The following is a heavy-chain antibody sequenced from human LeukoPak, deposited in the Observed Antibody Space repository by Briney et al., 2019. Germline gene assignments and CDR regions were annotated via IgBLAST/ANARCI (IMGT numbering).Heavy chain of an antibody. CDR3: AKAGVWLPAV. V-gene: IGHV4-4*02. CDR1: GGSFSSDNW. CDR2: IHHSGNT. Sequence: PSETLSLTCAVSGGSFSSDNWWSWVRQPPGKGLEWIGEIHHSGNTNYSPSLKSRVTISLDKSRNQFSLKLNSVTAADTAVYYCAKAGVWLPAVWGQGTLVTVSS. D-gene: IGHD3-9*01. J-gene: IGHJ4*02.